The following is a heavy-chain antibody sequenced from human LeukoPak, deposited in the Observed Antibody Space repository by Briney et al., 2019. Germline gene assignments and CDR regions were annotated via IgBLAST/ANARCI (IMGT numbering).Heavy chain of an antibody. CDR1: AFTFSNYW. CDR2: IKPDGSKK. J-gene: IGHJ4*02. V-gene: IGHV3-7*01. Sequence: PGGSLRLSCAASAFTFSNYWMTWVRQAPGKGLEWVANIKPDGSKKSYADSVKGRFAISRDNAKNSLYLQMNSLRVEDTAVYYCASQPAVIDLDYWGQGTLVTVSS. CDR3: ASQPAVIDLDY. D-gene: IGHD2/OR15-2a*01.